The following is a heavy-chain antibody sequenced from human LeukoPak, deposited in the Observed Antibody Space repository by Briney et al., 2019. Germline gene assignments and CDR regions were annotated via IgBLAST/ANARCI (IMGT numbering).Heavy chain of an antibody. Sequence: SENLSLTCAVYGGSFSGYYWSWIRQPPGKGLEWIGEINHSGSTNYNPSLKSRVTTSVDTSKNQFSLKLSSVTAADTAVYYCARGARITIFGVVIIRNWFDPWGQGTLVTVSS. J-gene: IGHJ5*02. V-gene: IGHV4-34*01. CDR2: INHSGST. CDR1: GGSFSGYY. D-gene: IGHD3-3*01. CDR3: ARGARITIFGVVIIRNWFDP.